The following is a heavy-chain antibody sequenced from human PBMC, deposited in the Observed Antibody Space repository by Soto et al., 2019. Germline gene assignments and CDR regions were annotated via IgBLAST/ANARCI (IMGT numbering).Heavy chain of an antibody. D-gene: IGHD4-4*01. CDR2: INHSGST. V-gene: IGHV4-34*01. Sequence: QVQLQQWGAGLLKPSETLSLTCAVYGGSFSGYYWSWIRQPPGKGLEWIGEINHSGSTNYNPSLKGRVTISVDTAKNQFSLKLSSVTAAGTAVYYRASSTKVTTGYFDYWGQGTLVTVSS. J-gene: IGHJ4*02. CDR1: GGSFSGYY. CDR3: ASSTKVTTGYFDY.